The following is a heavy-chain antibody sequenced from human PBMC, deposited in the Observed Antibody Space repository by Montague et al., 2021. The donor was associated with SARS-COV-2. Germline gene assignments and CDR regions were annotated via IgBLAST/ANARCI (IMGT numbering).Heavy chain of an antibody. J-gene: IGHJ5*02. D-gene: IGHD2-21*01. V-gene: IGHV3-7*01. CDR2: IKHDGTQK. CDR1: GFIFSNYW. CDR3: AYLGTSSIPA. Sequence: SLRLSCAASGFIFSNYWMCWVRQAPGEGLEWVANIKHDGTQKNYVDSVKGRFSISRDNAKNSLYLEMNSLRAEDTAVYYCAYLGTSSIPAWGQGTLVTVSS.